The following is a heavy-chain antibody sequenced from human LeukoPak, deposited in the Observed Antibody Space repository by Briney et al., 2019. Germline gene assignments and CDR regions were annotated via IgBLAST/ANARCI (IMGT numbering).Heavy chain of an antibody. CDR3: AREGLEGADAFDI. Sequence: GGSLRLSCAASGFTFSSYAMHWVRQAPGKGLEWVAVISYDGSNKYYADSVKGRFTISRDNSKNTLYLQMNSLRAEDTAVYYCAREGLEGADAFDIWGQGTMVTVSS. D-gene: IGHD1-26*01. CDR1: GFTFSSYA. J-gene: IGHJ3*02. V-gene: IGHV3-30-3*01. CDR2: ISYDGSNK.